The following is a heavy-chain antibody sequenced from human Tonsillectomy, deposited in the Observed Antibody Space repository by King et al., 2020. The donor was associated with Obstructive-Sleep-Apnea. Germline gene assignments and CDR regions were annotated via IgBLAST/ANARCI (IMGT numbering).Heavy chain of an antibody. CDR2: IYYSGST. J-gene: IGHJ5*02. V-gene: IGHV4-59*01. CDR3: ARFPYGSGIIDYFDP. D-gene: IGHD3-10*01. Sequence: QLQESGPGLVKPSETLSLTCTVSGGSINTYYWSWLRQPPGKGLEWIGYIYYSGSTNYHPSLKRRVSISVDTSKNQFSLKLSSVTAADTAVYYCARFPYGSGIIDYFDPWGQGTLVTVSS. CDR1: GGSINTYY.